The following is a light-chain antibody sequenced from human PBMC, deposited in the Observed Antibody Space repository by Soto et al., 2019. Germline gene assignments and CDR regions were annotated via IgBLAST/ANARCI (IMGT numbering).Light chain of an antibody. V-gene: IGKV4-1*01. J-gene: IGKJ1*01. Sequence: DIVMTQSPDSLAVSLGERATINCKSSQSVLYSSNNKNYLAWYQQKPGQPPKLLIYWASTRESGVPDRFSGSGSGTDFTLTISSLQAEDVAVYYCQQYYSAPVGFGQGTKVEIE. CDR3: QQYYSAPVG. CDR2: WAS. CDR1: QSVLYSSNNKNY.